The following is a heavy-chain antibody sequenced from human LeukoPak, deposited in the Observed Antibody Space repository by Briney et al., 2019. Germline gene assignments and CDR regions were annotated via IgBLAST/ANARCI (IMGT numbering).Heavy chain of an antibody. CDR1: GYTFNNYY. CDR2: INPSGGGT. Sequence: ASVKVSCKASGYTFNNYYMYWVRQAPGQGLEWMGMINPSGGGTSYAQKFQGRVTVTRDTSTRTVYTEVSSLKPEDTAVYYCARQGAYSSAIGMGYWGQGTLVTVSS. D-gene: IGHD6-19*01. J-gene: IGHJ4*02. CDR3: ARQGAYSSAIGMGY. V-gene: IGHV1-46*02.